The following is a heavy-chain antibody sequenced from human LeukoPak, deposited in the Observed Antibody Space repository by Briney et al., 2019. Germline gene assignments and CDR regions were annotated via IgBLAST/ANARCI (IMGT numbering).Heavy chain of an antibody. V-gene: IGHV3-23*01. CDR1: GFTFSSSA. CDR2: ISGSGGST. Sequence: GGSLRLSCAASGFTFSSSAMSWVRQAPGKGLEWVSAISGSGGSTYYADSLKGRFTISRDNYKNTLYLQMNSLRAEDTAVYYCAKVDYYDSSGNYPNWFDPWGQGTLVTVSS. J-gene: IGHJ5*02. CDR3: AKVDYYDSSGNYPNWFDP. D-gene: IGHD3-22*01.